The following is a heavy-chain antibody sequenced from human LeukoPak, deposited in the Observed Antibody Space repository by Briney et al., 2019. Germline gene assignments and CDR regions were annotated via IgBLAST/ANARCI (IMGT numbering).Heavy chain of an antibody. V-gene: IGHV4-31*03. Sequence: SETLSLTCTVSGGSISSGSYYWSWIRQHPGKGLEWIGYIYYSGSTYYNPSLKSRVTISVDTSKNQFSLKLSSVTAADTAVYYCARGRDFWSGYYIDYFDYWGQGTLVTVSS. D-gene: IGHD3-3*01. CDR3: ARGRDFWSGYYIDYFDY. CDR1: GGSISSGSYY. CDR2: IYYSGST. J-gene: IGHJ4*02.